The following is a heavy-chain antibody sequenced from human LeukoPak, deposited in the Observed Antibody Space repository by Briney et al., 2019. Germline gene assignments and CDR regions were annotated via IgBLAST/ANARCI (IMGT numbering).Heavy chain of an antibody. CDR3: ACSGWYISVNYYYYMDV. CDR2: ISAYNGNT. D-gene: IGHD6-19*01. V-gene: IGHV1-18*01. CDR1: GYTFTSYG. J-gene: IGHJ6*03. Sequence: ASVKVSCKASGYTFTSYGISWVRQAPGQGLEWMGWISAYNGNTNYAQKLQGRVTMTTGTSTSTAYMELRSLRSDDTAVYYCACSGWYISVNYYYYMDVWGNGTTVTISS.